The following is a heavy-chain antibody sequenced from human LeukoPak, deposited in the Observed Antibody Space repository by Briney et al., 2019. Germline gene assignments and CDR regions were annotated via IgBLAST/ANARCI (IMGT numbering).Heavy chain of an antibody. J-gene: IGHJ4*02. D-gene: IGHD2-15*01. CDR1: GYTFTRYG. V-gene: IGHV1-18*01. CDR3: ARDCSGGSCYDGVDY. Sequence: GASVKVSCKASGYTFTRYGISWVRQAPGQGLEWMGWISGYNGNIKYAQKLQGRVTMTTDTSTNTAYMELRSLRSDDTAVYYCARDCSGGSCYDGVDYWGQGTLVTVSS. CDR2: ISGYNGNI.